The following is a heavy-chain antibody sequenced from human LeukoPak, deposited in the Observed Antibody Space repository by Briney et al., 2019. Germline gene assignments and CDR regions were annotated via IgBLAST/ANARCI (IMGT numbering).Heavy chain of an antibody. CDR2: IYTSGST. Sequence: SETLSLTCTVSGGSISSGSYYWSWIRQPAGKGLEWIGRIYTSGSTNYNPSLRTRVTISVDRSKNQFSLNLNSVTAADTAVYYCARGESSGWLDYWGQGTLVTVSS. CDR3: ARGESSGWLDY. CDR1: GGSISSGSYY. V-gene: IGHV4-61*02. D-gene: IGHD6-19*01. J-gene: IGHJ4*02.